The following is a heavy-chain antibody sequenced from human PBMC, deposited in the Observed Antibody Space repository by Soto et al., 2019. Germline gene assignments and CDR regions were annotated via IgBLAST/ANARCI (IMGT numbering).Heavy chain of an antibody. CDR1: GGSFSGYY. J-gene: IGHJ3*02. D-gene: IGHD2-15*01. CDR3: ARGRILSGGAFDI. CDR2: INHSGST. Sequence: SETLSLTCAVYGGSFSGYYWSWIRQPPGKGLGWIGEINHSGSTNYNPSLKSRVTISVDTSKNQFSLKLSSVTAADTAVYYCARGRILSGGAFDIWGQGTMVTVSS. V-gene: IGHV4-34*01.